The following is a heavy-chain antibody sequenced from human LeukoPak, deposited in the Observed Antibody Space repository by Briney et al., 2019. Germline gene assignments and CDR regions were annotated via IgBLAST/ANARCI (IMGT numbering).Heavy chain of an antibody. CDR3: ARDRDWNSGFDY. CDR1: GFTLSTYN. J-gene: IGHJ4*02. CDR2: ISTSSSYI. D-gene: IGHD1-7*01. V-gene: IGHV3-21*01. Sequence: TGGSLRLSCAASGFTLSTYNMKWVRQAPRKGLEWVSSISTSSSYIYYADSVKGRFTISRDNARNSLYLQMNSLRAEDTAVYYCARDRDWNSGFDYWGQGTLVIVSS.